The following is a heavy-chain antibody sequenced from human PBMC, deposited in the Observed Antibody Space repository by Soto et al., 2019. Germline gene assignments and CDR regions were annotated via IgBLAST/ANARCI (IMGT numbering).Heavy chain of an antibody. CDR2: ISGSGGST. V-gene: IGHV3-23*01. CDR1: GFTFSSYA. CDR3: AKAQQLVPREADY. Sequence: PGGSLRLSWAASGFTFSSYAMSWVRQAPGKGLEWVSAISGSGGSTYYADSVKGRFTISRDSSKNTLYLQMNSLRAEDTAVYYCAKAQQLVPREADYWGQGTLVTVSS. J-gene: IGHJ4*02. D-gene: IGHD6-13*01.